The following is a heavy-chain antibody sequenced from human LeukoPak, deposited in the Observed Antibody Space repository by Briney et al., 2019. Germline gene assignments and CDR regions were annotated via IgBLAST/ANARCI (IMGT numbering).Heavy chain of an antibody. V-gene: IGHV4-59*01. D-gene: IGHD1-26*01. CDR3: ARGDRDPSRPDY. CDR1: GGSISSYY. J-gene: IGHJ4*02. Sequence: SETLSLTCTVSGGSISSYYWSWIRQPPGKGLEWIGYIYYSGSTNYNPSLKSRVTISVDTSKNQVSLRLTSVTAADTAVYYCARGDRDPSRPDYWGQGTLVTVSS. CDR2: IYYSGST.